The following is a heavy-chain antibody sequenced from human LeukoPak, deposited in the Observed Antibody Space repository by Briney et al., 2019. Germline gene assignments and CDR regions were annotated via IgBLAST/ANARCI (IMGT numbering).Heavy chain of an antibody. Sequence: PSETLSLTCTVSGGSISTYYWNWIRQPPGKGLEWIGYFSYSGSTNHNPSLKGRVTISGDTSKNQFSLKLSSVTAADTAFYYCARTYSSSLVFDYWGQRTLVTVSS. J-gene: IGHJ4*02. CDR1: GGSISTYY. D-gene: IGHD6-6*01. V-gene: IGHV4-59*12. CDR2: FSYSGST. CDR3: ARTYSSSLVFDY.